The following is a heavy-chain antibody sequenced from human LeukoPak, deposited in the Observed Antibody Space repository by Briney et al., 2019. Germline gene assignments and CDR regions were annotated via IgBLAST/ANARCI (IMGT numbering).Heavy chain of an antibody. CDR1: GYTFTGYY. V-gene: IGHV1-2*02. CDR2: INPNSGGT. Sequence: ASVNVSCKASGYTFTGYYMHWVRQAPGQGLEWMGWINPNSGGTNYAQKFQGRVTMTRDTSISTAYMELSRLRSDDTAVYYCARVRRGISHGMDVWGQGTTVTVSS. CDR3: ARVRRGISHGMDV. J-gene: IGHJ6*02.